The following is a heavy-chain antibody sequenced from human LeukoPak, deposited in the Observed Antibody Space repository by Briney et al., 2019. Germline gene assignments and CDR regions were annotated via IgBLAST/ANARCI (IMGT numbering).Heavy chain of an antibody. D-gene: IGHD1-1*01. Sequence: GGSLRLSCAAPGFTFSDYDMHWVRQATGKGPEWVSAIGTAGDTYYTGSVKGRFTISRENAKNSLYLQMNSLRAGDTAVYYCARVAKERVGGVYYFDYWGQGTLVTVSS. CDR3: ARVAKERVGGVYYFDY. CDR1: GFTFSDYD. J-gene: IGHJ4*02. V-gene: IGHV3-13*01. CDR2: IGTAGDT.